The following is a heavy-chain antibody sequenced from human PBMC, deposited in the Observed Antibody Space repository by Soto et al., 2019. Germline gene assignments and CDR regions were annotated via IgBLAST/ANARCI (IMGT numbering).Heavy chain of an antibody. CDR3: VRDVLVIPTAPTGDY. CDR1: GFSFTTYQ. J-gene: IGHJ4*02. Sequence: ASVKVSCKTSGFSFTTYQMHWVRQAPGQGLEWMGIINPSGGATTYAQKFKGRFTMTKDTATSTLYMELSSLRSDDTAVYYSVRDVLVIPTAPTGDYWGQGTLVTVSS. D-gene: IGHD1-1*01. V-gene: IGHV1-46*01. CDR2: INPSGGAT.